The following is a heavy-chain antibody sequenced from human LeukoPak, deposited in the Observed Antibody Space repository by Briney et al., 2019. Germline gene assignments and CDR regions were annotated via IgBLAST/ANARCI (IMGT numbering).Heavy chain of an antibody. D-gene: IGHD2-8*01. CDR3: TREFQGNGFDY. CDR1: GFTFGDYA. J-gene: IGHJ4*02. Sequence: PGRSLGLSCTASGFTFGDYAMSWFRQAPGKGLEWVGFIRSKAYGGTTEYAASVKGRFTISRDDSKSIAYLQMNSLKTEDTAVYYCTREFQGNGFDYWGQGNLVTVSS. CDR2: IRSKAYGGTT. V-gene: IGHV3-49*03.